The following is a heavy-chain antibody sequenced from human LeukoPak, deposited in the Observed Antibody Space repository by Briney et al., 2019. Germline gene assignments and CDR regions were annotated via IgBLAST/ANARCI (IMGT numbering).Heavy chain of an antibody. CDR3: ARVRWLNAYYHYYYMDV. D-gene: IGHD3-22*01. J-gene: IGHJ6*03. CDR2: IYDSGST. CDR1: GDSIKSYY. V-gene: IGHV4-59*01. Sequence: SETLSLTCTVSGDSIKSYYWSWIRQPPGKGLEWIGYIYDSGSTSYNPSLKSRVTISLDTAKDQFSLRLSSVTAADTALYYCARVRWLNAYYHYYYMDVWGKGTTVTVSS.